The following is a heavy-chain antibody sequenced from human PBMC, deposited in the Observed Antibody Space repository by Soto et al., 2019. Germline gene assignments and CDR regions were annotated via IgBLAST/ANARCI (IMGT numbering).Heavy chain of an antibody. CDR2: MNPNSGNT. V-gene: IGHV1-8*01. D-gene: IGHD4-17*01. J-gene: IGHJ5*02. Sequence: ASVKVSCKASGYTITSNYINWVRQDTGQGFEYLGWMNPNSGNTGYVKKFQGRVTMTRDTSMSTAYMELSSLRSEDTAVYYCARGIKYVDYSRWFDPWGPGTLVTVSS. CDR3: ARGIKYVDYSRWFDP. CDR1: GYTITSNY.